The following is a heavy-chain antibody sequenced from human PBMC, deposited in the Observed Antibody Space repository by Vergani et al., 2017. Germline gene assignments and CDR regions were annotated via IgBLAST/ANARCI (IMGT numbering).Heavy chain of an antibody. CDR2: IKSKTDGGTT. D-gene: IGHD6-6*01. V-gene: IGHV3-15*01. CDR1: GFTFSNAW. CDR3: ARDPSQYSSSSPGY. Sequence: EVQLVESGGGLVKPGGSLRLSCAASGFTFSNAWMSWVRQAPGKGLEWVGRIKSKTDGGTTDYAAPVKGRFTISRDDSKNTLYLQMNSLRAEDTAVYYCARDPSQYSSSSPGYWGQGTLVTVSS. J-gene: IGHJ4*02.